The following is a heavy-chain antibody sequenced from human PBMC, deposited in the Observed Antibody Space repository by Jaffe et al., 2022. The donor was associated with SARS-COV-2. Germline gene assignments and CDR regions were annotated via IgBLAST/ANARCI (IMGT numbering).Heavy chain of an antibody. D-gene: IGHD3-10*01. CDR2: ISYDGRNK. J-gene: IGHJ6*02. Sequence: QVQLVESGGGVVQPGRSLRLSCIASGFTFSRYGMHWVRQTPGKGLEWVAVISYDGRNKFYGDSVRGRFTISRDDSKNALYLQMDSLRSEDTAVYYCTRELYGKSNMEVWGQGATVTVSS. CDR3: TRELYGKSNMEV. CDR1: GFTFSRYG. V-gene: IGHV3-30*03.